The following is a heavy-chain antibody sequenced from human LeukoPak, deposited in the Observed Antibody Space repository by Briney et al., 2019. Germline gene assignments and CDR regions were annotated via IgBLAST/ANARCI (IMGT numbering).Heavy chain of an antibody. V-gene: IGHV3-7*01. CDR3: ARVEASGCDYGAFDY. CDR1: GFTFSSYS. Sequence: GGSLRLSCAASGFTFSSYSMSWVRQAPGKGLEWVANIKHDGSEKYYVDSVKGRFTISRDNAKNSLYLQMSSLRADDTAVYYCARVEASGCDYGAFDYWGQGTLVTVSS. CDR2: IKHDGSEK. J-gene: IGHJ4*02. D-gene: IGHD5-12*01.